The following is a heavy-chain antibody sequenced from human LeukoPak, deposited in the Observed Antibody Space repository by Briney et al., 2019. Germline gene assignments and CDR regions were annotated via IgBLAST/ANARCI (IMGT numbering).Heavy chain of an antibody. J-gene: IGHJ3*02. V-gene: IGHV4-34*01. D-gene: IGHD3-22*01. CDR2: INHSGST. CDR1: GGSFSGYY. Sequence: SETLSLTCAVYGGSFSGYYWSWIRQPPGKGLEWVAEINHSGSTNYNPSLKSRVTISVDTSKNQFSLKLSSVTAADTAVYYCARFTTYYYDSSGYDDAFDIWGQGTMVTVSS. CDR3: ARFTTYYYDSSGYDDAFDI.